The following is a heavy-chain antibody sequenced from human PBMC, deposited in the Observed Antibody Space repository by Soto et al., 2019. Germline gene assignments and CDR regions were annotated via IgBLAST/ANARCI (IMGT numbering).Heavy chain of an antibody. CDR1: GFTFSTDS. CDR2: ISSSSSNT. J-gene: IGHJ6*03. CDR3: ARSTTVTTSYYCFYHYIDV. D-gene: IGHD4-17*01. Sequence: EVQLVESGGGLVQPGGSLRLSCAASGFTFSTDSMNWVRQAPGKGLEWVAYISSSSSNTYYADSVKGRCTISRDNAKNSLDLQMNRLRAEDTAVYYCARSTTVTTSYYCFYHYIDVWGKGTAVTVAS. V-gene: IGHV3-48*01.